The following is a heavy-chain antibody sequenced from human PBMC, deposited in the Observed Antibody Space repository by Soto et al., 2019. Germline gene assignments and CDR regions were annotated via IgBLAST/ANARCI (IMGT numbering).Heavy chain of an antibody. Sequence: EVQLVESGGGLVQPGGSVRLSCAASGFTLSGYWMHWVRQVPGKGLVWVSRVNSDGSMTAYADSVKGRFTISRDNAKNTLYLQMNRLKADDTAVYYCARGKDQRNTQTYSYFASWGQGTQVAVSS. CDR2: VNSDGSMT. V-gene: IGHV3-74*01. D-gene: IGHD5-18*01. CDR1: GFTLSGYW. J-gene: IGHJ4*02. CDR3: ARGKDQRNTQTYSYFAS.